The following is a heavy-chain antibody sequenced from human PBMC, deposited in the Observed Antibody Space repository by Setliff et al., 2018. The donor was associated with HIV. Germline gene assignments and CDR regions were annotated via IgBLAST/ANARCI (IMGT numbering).Heavy chain of an antibody. CDR2: INPNSGGT. J-gene: IGHJ3*02. Sequence: ASVKVSCKASGYTFTGYYMHWVRQAPGQGLEWMGRINPNSGGTNYAQKFQGRVAMTRDTSTSTVYMELSSLRSEDTAVYYCARDRVRITIFGANDASDIWGQGTMVTVSS. CDR1: GYTFTGYY. D-gene: IGHD3-3*01. CDR3: ARDRVRITIFGANDASDI. V-gene: IGHV1-2*06.